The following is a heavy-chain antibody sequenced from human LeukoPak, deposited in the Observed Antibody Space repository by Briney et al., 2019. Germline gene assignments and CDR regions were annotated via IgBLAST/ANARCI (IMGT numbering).Heavy chain of an antibody. J-gene: IGHJ5*02. Sequence: PSETLSLTCIVSGASIISTDYYWGWIRQPPGKGLEWIGSVHYIGSTYYNPSLESRVTISEDTSNNQFSLKLRSVTAADTAVYYCVHGGYCSSASCYHWFDPWGQGTLVTVSS. D-gene: IGHD2-2*01. CDR3: VHGGYCSSASCYHWFDP. CDR2: VHYIGST. CDR1: GASIISTDYY. V-gene: IGHV4-39*01.